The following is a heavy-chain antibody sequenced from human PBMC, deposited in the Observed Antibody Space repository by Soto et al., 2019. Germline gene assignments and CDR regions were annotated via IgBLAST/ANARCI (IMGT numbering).Heavy chain of an antibody. CDR2: ISSSSSYI. Sequence: EVQLVESGGGLVKPGGSLRLSCAASGFTFSSYSMNWVRQAPGKGLEWVSSISSSSSYIYYADSVKGRFTISRDNAKNSLYLQMNSLRAKYTAVYYCARDPGVRGGGWFDPWGQGTLVTVSS. CDR3: ARDPGVRGGGWFDP. D-gene: IGHD3-10*01. J-gene: IGHJ5*02. CDR1: GFTFSSYS. V-gene: IGHV3-21*01.